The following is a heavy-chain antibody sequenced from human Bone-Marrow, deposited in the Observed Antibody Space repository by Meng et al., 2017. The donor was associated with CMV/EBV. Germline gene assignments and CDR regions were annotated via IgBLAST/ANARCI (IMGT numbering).Heavy chain of an antibody. V-gene: IGHV3-7*01. CDR2: IKQDGSEK. CDR1: GFTFSSYA. D-gene: IGHD3-10*01. CDR3: SRDLAGRDDY. J-gene: IGHJ4*02. Sequence: GESLKISCAASGFTFSSYAMSWVRQAPGKGLEWVANIKQDGSEKYYVDSVKGRFTISRDNAKNTVFLQMNSLRVEDTAVYYCSRDLAGRDDYWGPGTLVTVSS.